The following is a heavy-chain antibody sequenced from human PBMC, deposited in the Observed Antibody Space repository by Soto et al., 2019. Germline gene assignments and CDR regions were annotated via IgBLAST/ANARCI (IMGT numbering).Heavy chain of an antibody. CDR1: GESFSGYY. CDR2: IFHGGGT. CDR3: ARPHYDSNTFYSFFDY. D-gene: IGHD3-22*01. J-gene: IGHJ4*02. Sequence: KPSETLSLTCDVSGESFSGYYWSWIRQPPGKGLEWIGQIFHGGGTNYSPSLKSRVTISVDTSKNQFSLELTSVTAADTAVYYCARPHYDSNTFYSFFDYWGQGTLVTAPQ. V-gene: IGHV4-34*12.